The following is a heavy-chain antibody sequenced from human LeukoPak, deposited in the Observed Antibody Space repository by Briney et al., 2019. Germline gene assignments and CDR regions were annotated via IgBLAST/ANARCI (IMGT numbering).Heavy chain of an antibody. CDR2: ISYDGSNK. D-gene: IGHD4-23*01. CDR3: ARGHYGGNSHYYYGMDV. Sequence: GSSLRLSCAASGFTFSSYAMHWVRQAPGKGLEWVAVISYDGSNKYYADSVKGRFTISRDNSKNTLYLQMNSLRAEDTAVYYCARGHYGGNSHYYYGMDVWGQGTTVTVSS. V-gene: IGHV3-30-3*01. J-gene: IGHJ6*02. CDR1: GFTFSSYA.